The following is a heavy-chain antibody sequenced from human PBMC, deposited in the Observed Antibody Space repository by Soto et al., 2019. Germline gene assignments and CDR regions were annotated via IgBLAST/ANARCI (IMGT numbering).Heavy chain of an antibody. CDR3: ARDRLPYCSSTSCYDYYGMDV. J-gene: IGHJ6*02. V-gene: IGHV4-59*01. D-gene: IGHD2-2*01. CDR2: IYYSGST. Sequence: TSETLSLTCTVSGGSISSYYWSWIRQPPGKGLEWIGYIYYSGSTNYNPSLKSRVTISVDTSKNQFSLKLSSVTAADTAVYYCARDRLPYCSSTSCYDYYGMDVWGQGTTVTVSS. CDR1: GGSISSYY.